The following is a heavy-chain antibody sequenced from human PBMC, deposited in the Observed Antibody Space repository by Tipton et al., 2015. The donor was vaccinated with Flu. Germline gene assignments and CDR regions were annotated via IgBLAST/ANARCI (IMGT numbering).Heavy chain of an antibody. V-gene: IGHV4-59*01. CDR1: GGSFSGYY. J-gene: IGHJ5*02. Sequence: TLSLTCAVYGGSFSGYYWSWIRQPPGKGLEWIGYIYYSGSTNYNPSLKSRVTISVDTSKNQFSLKLSSVTAADTAVYYCAREDYDFWSGKYNWFDPWGQGTLVTVSS. D-gene: IGHD3-3*01. CDR3: AREDYDFWSGKYNWFDP. CDR2: IYYSGST.